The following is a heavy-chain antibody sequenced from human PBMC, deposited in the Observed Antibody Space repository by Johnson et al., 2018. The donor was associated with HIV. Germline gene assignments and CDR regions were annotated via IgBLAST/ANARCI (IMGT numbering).Heavy chain of an antibody. CDR1: GFTFSSHG. D-gene: IGHD6-19*01. V-gene: IGHV3-30*04. Sequence: QVLLLESGGGVVQPGRSLRLSCAASGFTFSSHGMHWVRQAPGKGLEWVAVISYDGSNKYYADSVKGRFTISRDNSKNTLYLQMNSLRAEDTAVYYCARDRKQWLVVGGGINDIWGQGTMVTVSS. J-gene: IGHJ3*02. CDR3: ARDRKQWLVVGGGINDI. CDR2: ISYDGSNK.